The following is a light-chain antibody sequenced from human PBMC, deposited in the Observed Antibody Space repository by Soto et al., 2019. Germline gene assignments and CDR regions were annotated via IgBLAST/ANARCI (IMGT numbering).Light chain of an antibody. CDR2: ENN. V-gene: IGLV1-51*02. CDR3: GTWDSSLSVGV. Sequence: QSALTQPPSVSAAPGQKVTISCSGSSSNIGNNYVSWYQQLPGTAPKLLIYENNKRPSGIPDRFSGSKSGTSATLDITGLQTGDEADYYCGTWDSSLSVGVFGGGTKLTVL. J-gene: IGLJ3*02. CDR1: SSNIGNNY.